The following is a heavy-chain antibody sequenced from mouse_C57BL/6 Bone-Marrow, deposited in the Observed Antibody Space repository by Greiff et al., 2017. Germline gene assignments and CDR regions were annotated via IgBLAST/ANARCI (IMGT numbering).Heavy chain of an antibody. V-gene: IGHV1-39*01. CDR3: ARRGLLLHGSHFDY. D-gene: IGHD1-1*01. Sequence: EVQLQQSGPELVKPGASVKISCKASGYSFTDYNMNWVKQSNGKSLEWIGVLNPNYGTTSYNQKFKGKATLTVDQSSSTAYMQLKRLSSEDSAVYYCARRGLLLHGSHFDYWGQGTTLTVSS. CDR1: GYSFTDYN. CDR2: LNPNYGTT. J-gene: IGHJ2*01.